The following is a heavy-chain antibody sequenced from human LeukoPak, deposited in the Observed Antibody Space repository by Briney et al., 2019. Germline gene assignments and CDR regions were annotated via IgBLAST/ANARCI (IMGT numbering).Heavy chain of an antibody. J-gene: IGHJ4*02. CDR2: ISWNSGSI. D-gene: IGHD3-10*01. Sequence: GGSLRLSCAASGFTFDDYALHWVRQAPGKGLEWVSGISWNSGSIAYADSVKGRFTISRDNAKNSLYLQMNSLRAEDTALYYCAKDIGSGSYYYFDYWGQGTLVTVSS. V-gene: IGHV3-9*01. CDR3: AKDIGSGSYYYFDY. CDR1: GFTFDDYA.